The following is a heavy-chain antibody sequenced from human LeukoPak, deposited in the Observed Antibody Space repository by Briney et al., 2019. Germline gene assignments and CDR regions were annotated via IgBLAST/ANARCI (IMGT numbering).Heavy chain of an antibody. Sequence: RAGGSLRLSCAASGFTVSSNYMSWVRQAPGKGLEWVSVIYNGGSTKYADSVKGRFTISRDNSENTLYLQMSSLRAEDTAVYYCVKDLLTGYYPFDYWGQGTLVTVSS. CDR2: IYNGGST. CDR3: VKDLLTGYYPFDY. D-gene: IGHD3-9*01. J-gene: IGHJ4*02. V-gene: IGHV3-66*01. CDR1: GFTVSSNY.